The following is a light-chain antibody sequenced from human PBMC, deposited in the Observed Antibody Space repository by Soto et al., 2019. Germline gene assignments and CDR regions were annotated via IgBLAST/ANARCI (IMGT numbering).Light chain of an antibody. J-gene: IGKJ2*01. CDR3: QQYYSYPQGYT. Sequence: AIRMTQSPSSFSASTGDRVTITCRASQGISSYLAWYQQKPGKAPKLLIYAASTLQSGVLSRFSGSGSGTDFTLTISCLQSEDFATYYCQQYYSYPQGYTFGQGTKLEIK. V-gene: IGKV1-8*01. CDR2: AAS. CDR1: QGISSY.